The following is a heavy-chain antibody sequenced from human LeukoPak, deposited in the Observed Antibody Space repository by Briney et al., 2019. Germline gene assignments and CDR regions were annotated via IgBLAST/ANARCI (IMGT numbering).Heavy chain of an antibody. V-gene: IGHV1-69*13. D-gene: IGHD6-6*01. Sequence: SVKVSCKASGGTFISYAISWVRQAPGQGLEWMGGTIPIFGTANYAQKFQGRVTITADESTSTAYMELSSLRSEDTAVYYCARSSEYYYGMDVWGQGTTVTVSS. J-gene: IGHJ6*02. CDR2: TIPIFGTA. CDR3: ARSSEYYYGMDV. CDR1: GGTFISYA.